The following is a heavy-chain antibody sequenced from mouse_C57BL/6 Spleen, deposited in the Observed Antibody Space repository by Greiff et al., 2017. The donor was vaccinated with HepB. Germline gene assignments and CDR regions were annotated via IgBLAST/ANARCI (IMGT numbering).Heavy chain of an antibody. V-gene: IGHV1-69*01. Sequence: VQLQQSGAELVMPGASVKLSCKASGYTFTSYWMHWVKQRPGQGLEWIGEIDPSDSYTNYNQKFKGKSTLTVDKSSSTAYMQLSSLTSEDSAVYYCARRGGYGRDYAMDYWGQGTSVTVSS. D-gene: IGHD1-1*01. CDR3: ARRGGYGRDYAMDY. CDR1: GYTFTSYW. J-gene: IGHJ4*01. CDR2: IDPSDSYT.